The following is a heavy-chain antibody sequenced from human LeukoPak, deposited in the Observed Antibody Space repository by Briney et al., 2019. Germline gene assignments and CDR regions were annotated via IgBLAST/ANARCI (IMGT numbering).Heavy chain of an antibody. CDR1: GGTFSSYA. J-gene: IGHJ3*02. CDR3: ARPRKLLRPADAFDI. V-gene: IGHV1-69*13. D-gene: IGHD1-26*01. Sequence: ASVKVSCKASGGTFSSYAISWVRQAPGQGLEWMGGIIPIFGTANYAQKFQGRVTITADESTSTAYMELSSLRSEDTAVYYCARPRKLLRPADAFDIWGQGTMVTVSS. CDR2: IIPIFGTA.